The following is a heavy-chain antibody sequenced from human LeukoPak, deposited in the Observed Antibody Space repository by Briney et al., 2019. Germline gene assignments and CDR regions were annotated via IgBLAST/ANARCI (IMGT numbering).Heavy chain of an antibody. CDR2: IIPILGIA. CDR1: GGTFSSYT. CDR3: ASLERYCSSTSCSKGKNWFDP. Sequence: SSVKVSCKASGGTFSSYTISWVRQAPGQGLEWMGRIIPILGIANYAQKFQGRVTITADKSTSTAYMELSILRSEDTAVYYCASLERYCSSTSCSKGKNWFDPWGQGTLVTVSS. V-gene: IGHV1-69*02. J-gene: IGHJ5*02. D-gene: IGHD2-2*01.